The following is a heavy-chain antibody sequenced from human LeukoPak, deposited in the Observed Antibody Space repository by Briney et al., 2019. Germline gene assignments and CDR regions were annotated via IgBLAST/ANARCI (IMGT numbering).Heavy chain of an antibody. V-gene: IGHV3-11*01. CDR1: GFTFSDYY. CDR2: ISSSGSTI. CDR3: ARCYYDSSGSGAFDI. D-gene: IGHD3-22*01. Sequence: GGSLRLSCAASGFTFSDYYMSWIRQAPGKGLEWVSYISSSGSTIYYADSVKGRFTIPRDNAKNSLYLQMNSLRAEDTAVYYCARCYYDSSGSGAFDIWGQGTMVTVSS. J-gene: IGHJ3*02.